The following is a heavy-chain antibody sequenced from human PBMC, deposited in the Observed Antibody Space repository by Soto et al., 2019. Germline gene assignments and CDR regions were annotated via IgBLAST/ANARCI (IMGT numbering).Heavy chain of an antibody. CDR3: ARHYDILTGYYLEVGY. V-gene: IGHV1-18*01. D-gene: IGHD3-9*01. CDR2: ISAYSGNT. Sequence: QVQLVQSGDEVKKPGASVKVSCKASGYTFTSYGISWMRQAPGQELEWMGWISAYSGNTNYAQNRQGRVTMTTDTATRTAYMELRSVRSDDTAVYYCARHYDILTGYYLEVGYWGQGTLVTVSS. CDR1: GYTFTSYG. J-gene: IGHJ4*02.